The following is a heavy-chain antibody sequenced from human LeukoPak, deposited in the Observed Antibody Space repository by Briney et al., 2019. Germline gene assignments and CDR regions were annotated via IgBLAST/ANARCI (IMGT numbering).Heavy chain of an antibody. CDR1: GYTFTGYY. CDR2: INPNSGNT. CDR3: ARDYYYDSSGYYFGYYYYYYMDV. V-gene: IGHV1-8*02. Sequence: ASVKVSCKASGYTFTGYYMHWVRQAPGQGLEWMGWINPNSGNTGYAQKFQGRVTMTRNTSISTAYMELSSLRSEDTAVYYCARDYYYDSSGYYFGYYYYYYMDVWGKGTTVTVSS. J-gene: IGHJ6*03. D-gene: IGHD3-22*01.